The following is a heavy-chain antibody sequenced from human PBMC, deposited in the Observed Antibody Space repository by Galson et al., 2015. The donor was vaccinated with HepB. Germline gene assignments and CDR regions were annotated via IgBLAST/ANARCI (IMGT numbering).Heavy chain of an antibody. CDR3: ARDQMFEGRGLEQLEY. J-gene: IGHJ4*02. CDR2: IWYDGSNK. V-gene: IGHV3-33*01. CDR1: GFTFSSYG. Sequence: SLRLSCATAGFTFSSYGMHWVRQAPGRGLEWVAVIWYDGSNKFYADSVKGRFTISRDNSKNTLYLQMNSLRAEDTAVYYCARDQMFEGRGLEQLEYWGQGTLVTVSS. D-gene: IGHD6-6*01.